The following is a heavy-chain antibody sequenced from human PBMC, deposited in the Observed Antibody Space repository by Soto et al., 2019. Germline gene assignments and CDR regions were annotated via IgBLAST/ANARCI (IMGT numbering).Heavy chain of an antibody. V-gene: IGHV1-69*08. J-gene: IGHJ5*02. CDR1: GGTFSSYT. CDR3: PREISSALIAGGS. CDR2: IIPILGIA. Sequence: QVQLVQSGAEVKKPGSSVKVSCKASGGTFSSYTISWVRQAPGQGLEWMGRIIPILGIANYAQKFQGRVTITADKSTSTAYMALSSLRSEDTAVYYCPREISSALIAGGSWGQGTLVTVSS. D-gene: IGHD2-8*02.